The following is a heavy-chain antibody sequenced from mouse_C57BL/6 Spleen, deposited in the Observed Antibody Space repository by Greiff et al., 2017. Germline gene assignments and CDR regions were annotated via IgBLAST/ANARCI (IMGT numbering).Heavy chain of an antibody. CDR2: IYPGDGDT. V-gene: IGHV1-82*01. D-gene: IGHD2-4*01. CDR3: ARDDYDERLDY. Sequence: VKLMESGPELVKPGASVKISCKASGYAFCSSWMNWVKQRPGKGLEWIGRIYPGDGDTNYNGKFKGKATLTADKSSSTAYMQISSLTSEDSAVYFFARDDYDERLDYWGQGTTRTVSS. CDR1: GYAFCSSW. J-gene: IGHJ2*01.